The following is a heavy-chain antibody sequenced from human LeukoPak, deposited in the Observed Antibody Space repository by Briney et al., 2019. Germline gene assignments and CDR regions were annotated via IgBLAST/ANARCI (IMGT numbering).Heavy chain of an antibody. CDR2: INPNSGGT. CDR1: GYTFTSYD. J-gene: IGHJ4*02. V-gene: IGHV1-2*02. CDR3: ASEHCSSTSCFSAY. D-gene: IGHD2-2*01. Sequence: ASVKVSCKASGYTFTSYDINWVRQAPGQGLEWMGWINPNSGGTNYAQKFQGRVTMTRDTSISTAYMELSRLRSDDTAVYYCASEHCSSTSCFSAYWGQGTLVTVSS.